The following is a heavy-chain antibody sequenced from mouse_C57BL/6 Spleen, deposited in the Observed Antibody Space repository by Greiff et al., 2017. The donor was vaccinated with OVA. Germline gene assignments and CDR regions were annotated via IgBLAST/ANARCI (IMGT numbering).Heavy chain of an antibody. CDR3: ATIYYGSSDGYWDCDV. V-gene: IGHV1-84*01. CDR2: IYPGSGTT. J-gene: IGHJ1*03. CDR1: GYTFTDYY. Sequence: QVQLQQSGPELVKPGASVKISCKASGYTFTDYYINWVKQRPGQGLEWIGWIYPGSGTTKYNEKFKGKATLTVDTSSSTDSMQLSSLTSEDSAVYCCATIYYGSSDGYWDCDVWGTGTTVTVSS. D-gene: IGHD1-1*01.